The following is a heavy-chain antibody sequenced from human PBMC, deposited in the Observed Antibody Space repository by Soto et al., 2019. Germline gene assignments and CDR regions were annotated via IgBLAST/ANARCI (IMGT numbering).Heavy chain of an antibody. V-gene: IGHV1-2*02. CDR1: GYTFTGYY. D-gene: IGHD4-4*01. CDR3: ARDRTAVGLHVLGY. J-gene: IGHJ4*02. CDR2: INPNSGGT. Sequence: ASVKVSCEASGYTFTGYYIHWVRQAPGQGLEWMGWINPNSGGTNYAQKFQGRVTMTRDTSISTAYMELSRLRSDDTAVYYCARDRTAVGLHVLGYWGQGTLVTVSS.